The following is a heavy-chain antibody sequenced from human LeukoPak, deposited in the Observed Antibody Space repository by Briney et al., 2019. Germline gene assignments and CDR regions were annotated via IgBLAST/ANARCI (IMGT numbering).Heavy chain of an antibody. J-gene: IGHJ5*02. V-gene: IGHV3-23*01. Sequence: GSLRLSCAASGFTFSSYGMSWVRQAPGKGLEWVSAISGSGGSTYYADSVKGRFTVSRDNSKNTLYLQMNSLRAEDTAVYYCAKDRERWLQSNPFDPWGQGTLVTVSS. CDR3: AKDRERWLQSNPFDP. CDR1: GFTFSSYG. CDR2: ISGSGGST. D-gene: IGHD5-24*01.